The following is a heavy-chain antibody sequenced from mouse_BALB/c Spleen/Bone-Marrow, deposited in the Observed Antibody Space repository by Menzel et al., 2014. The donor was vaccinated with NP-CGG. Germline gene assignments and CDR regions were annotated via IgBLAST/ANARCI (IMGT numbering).Heavy chain of an antibody. CDR2: INPSNGRT. CDR3: APYYYGSSYGFYWYFHV. CDR1: GYTFTSYW. J-gene: IGHJ1*01. D-gene: IGHD1-1*01. V-gene: IGHV1S81*02. Sequence: QVQLQQSGAELVKPGASVKLSCKASGYTFTSYWMHWVKQRPGQGLEWIGEINPSNGRTNYNEKFKSKATLTVDKSSSTAYMQLSSLTSEDSAVYYCAPYYYGSSYGFYWYFHVWGAETTVTVSS.